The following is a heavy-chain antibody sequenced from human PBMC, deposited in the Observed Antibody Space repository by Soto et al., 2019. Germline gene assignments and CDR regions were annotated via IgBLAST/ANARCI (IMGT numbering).Heavy chain of an antibody. J-gene: IGHJ5*02. V-gene: IGHV4-31*03. Sequence: QVQLQESGPGLVKPSQTLSLTCTVSGGSISSGGYYWSWIRQHPGNGLEWIGYIYYSGSTYYNPSLKSRVTISVDTSKNQISLKLSSVTAADTAVYYCARAVVVVSNWFDPWGQGTLVTVSS. CDR1: GGSISSGGYY. CDR2: IYYSGST. D-gene: IGHD2-15*01. CDR3: ARAVVVVSNWFDP.